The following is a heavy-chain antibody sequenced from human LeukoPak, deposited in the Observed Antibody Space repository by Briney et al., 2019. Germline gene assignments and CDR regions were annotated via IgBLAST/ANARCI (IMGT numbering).Heavy chain of an antibody. J-gene: IGHJ4*02. Sequence: PSETLSLTCTVSGGSISSSSYYWGWIRQPPGKGLEWIGSIYYSGSTYYNPSLKSRVTISVDTSKNQFSLKLNSVTAADTAVFYCARLTAAGMFSDYWGQGTLVTVSS. V-gene: IGHV4-39*01. CDR1: GGSISSSSYY. CDR2: IYYSGST. CDR3: ARLTAAGMFSDY. D-gene: IGHD6-13*01.